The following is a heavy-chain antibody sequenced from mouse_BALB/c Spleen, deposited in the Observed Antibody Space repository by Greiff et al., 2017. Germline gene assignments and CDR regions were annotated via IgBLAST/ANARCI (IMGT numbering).Heavy chain of an antibody. CDR2: IYPGDGDT. CDR3: ARRDYAMDY. CDR1: GYTFTSYW. V-gene: IGHV1-87*01. Sequence: VKLQESGAELARPGASVKLSCKASGYTFTSYWMQWVKQRPGQGLEWIGAIYPGDGDTRYTQKFKGKATLTADKSSSTAYMQLSSLASEDSAVYYCARRDYAMDYWGQGTSVTVSS. J-gene: IGHJ4*01.